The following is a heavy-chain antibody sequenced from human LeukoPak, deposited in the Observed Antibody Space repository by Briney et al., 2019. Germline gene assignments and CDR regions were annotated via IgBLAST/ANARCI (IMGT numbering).Heavy chain of an antibody. CDR1: GGSFSGYY. J-gene: IGHJ4*02. CDR3: ARMYYDYVWGSYRSLDY. CDR2: INHSGST. V-gene: IGHV4-34*01. Sequence: KPSETLSLTCAVYGGSFSGYYWSWIRQPPGKGVEWIGEINHSGSTNYNPSLKSRVTISVDTSKNQFSLKLSSVTAADTAVYYCARMYYDYVWGSYRSLDYWGQGTLVTVSS. D-gene: IGHD3-16*02.